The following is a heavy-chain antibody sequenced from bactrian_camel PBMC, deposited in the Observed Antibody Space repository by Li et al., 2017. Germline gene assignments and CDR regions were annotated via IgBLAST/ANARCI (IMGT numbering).Heavy chain of an antibody. CDR1: GYKYSSYC. Sequence: HVQLVESGGGSVQAGGSMRLSCVASGYKYSSYCMAWFRQPPGRGREGVAAIDRDGEATYADSVKGRFTVSKDNANATLYLQMNSLKPEDTAVYCCAADCDNHLDNFNYWGQGTQVTVS. CDR3: AADCDNHLDNFNY. J-gene: IGHJ4*01. V-gene: IGHV3S6*01. CDR2: IDRDGEA. D-gene: IGHD3*01.